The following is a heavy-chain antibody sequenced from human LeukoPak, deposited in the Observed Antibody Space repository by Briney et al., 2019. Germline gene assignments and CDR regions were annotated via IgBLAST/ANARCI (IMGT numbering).Heavy chain of an antibody. J-gene: IGHJ6*03. Sequence: PGRSLRLSCAASGFTFSSYAMSWVRRAPGKGPEWVSTISIDGGRTYYADSVKGRFTVSRDTSKNTLYLQMNSLRAEDTAVYYCARKGIGSSRYQNMDVWGKGTTVTVSS. V-gene: IGHV3-23*01. CDR1: GFTFSSYA. D-gene: IGHD6-25*01. CDR3: ARKGIGSSRYQNMDV. CDR2: ISIDGGRT.